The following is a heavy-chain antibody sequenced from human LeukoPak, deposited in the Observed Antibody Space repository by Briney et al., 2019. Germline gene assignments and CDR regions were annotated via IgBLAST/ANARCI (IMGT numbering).Heavy chain of an antibody. CDR3: ARDQRGRDYGDFYYYYGMDV. J-gene: IGHJ6*02. D-gene: IGHD4-17*01. V-gene: IGHV3-66*01. Sequence: PGGSLRLSCAASGFTVSSNYMSWVRQAPGKGLEWVSVIYSGGSTYYADSVKGRFTISRDNSKNTLYLQMNSLRAEDTAVYYCARDQRGRDYGDFYYYYGMDVWGQGTTVTVSS. CDR1: GFTVSSNY. CDR2: IYSGGST.